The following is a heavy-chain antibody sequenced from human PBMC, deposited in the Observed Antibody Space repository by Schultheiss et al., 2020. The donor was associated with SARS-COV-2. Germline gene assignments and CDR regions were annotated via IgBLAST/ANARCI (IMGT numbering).Heavy chain of an antibody. Sequence: GESLKISCKASGYTFTGYYMHWVRQAPGQGLEWMGWINPNSGGTNYAQKFQGRVTMTRDTSISTAYMELSRLRSDDTAVYYCARDPDAYYDFWSGFLLSDGMDVWGQGTTVTVSS. D-gene: IGHD3-3*01. CDR3: ARDPDAYYDFWSGFLLSDGMDV. CDR1: GYTFTGYY. V-gene: IGHV1-2*02. CDR2: INPNSGGT. J-gene: IGHJ6*02.